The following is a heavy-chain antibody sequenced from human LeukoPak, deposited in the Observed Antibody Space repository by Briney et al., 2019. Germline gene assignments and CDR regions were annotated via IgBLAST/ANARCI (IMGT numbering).Heavy chain of an antibody. V-gene: IGHV4-39*02. Sequence: SETLSLTCTVSGGSISSSSYYWGWIRQPPGKGLEWIGSIDYSGSTYYNPSLKSRVTISVDTSKNQFSLKLSSVTAADTAVYYCAREGSNYYYYYGMDVWGQGTTVTVSS. J-gene: IGHJ6*02. CDR1: GGSISSSSYY. CDR2: IDYSGST. CDR3: AREGSNYYYYYGMDV. D-gene: IGHD2-2*01.